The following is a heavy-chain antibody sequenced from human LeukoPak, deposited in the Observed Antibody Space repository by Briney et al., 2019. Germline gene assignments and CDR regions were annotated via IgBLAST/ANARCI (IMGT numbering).Heavy chain of an antibody. CDR2: ISGSGVST. D-gene: IGHD1-7*01. Sequence: GGSLRLSCAASGFRFSSYAMSWVRQAPGKGLEWVSAISGSGVSTYYADSVKGRFTVSRDNSKNTLYLQMSSLRAEDTAVYYCAKDERNWNYNLASQTYDWGQGTLVTVSS. J-gene: IGHJ4*02. CDR1: GFRFSSYA. V-gene: IGHV3-23*01. CDR3: AKDERNWNYNLASQTYD.